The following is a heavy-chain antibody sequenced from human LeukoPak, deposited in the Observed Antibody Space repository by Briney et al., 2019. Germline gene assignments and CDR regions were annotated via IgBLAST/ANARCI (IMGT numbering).Heavy chain of an antibody. J-gene: IGHJ4*02. Sequence: GGSLRLSCAASGFTFTTFAMHWVRQAPGKGLEWVAVILSNGVKKYYADSVKGRFTVSRDNAKNSLYLQMNSLRAEDTALYYCVKVTWTVAGPYWGQGTLVTVSS. D-gene: IGHD6-19*01. V-gene: IGHV3-30-3*01. CDR3: VKVTWTVAGPY. CDR2: ILSNGVKK. CDR1: GFTFTTFA.